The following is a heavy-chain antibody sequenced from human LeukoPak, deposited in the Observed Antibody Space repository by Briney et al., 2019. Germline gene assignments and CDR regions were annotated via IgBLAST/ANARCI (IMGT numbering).Heavy chain of an antibody. CDR1: GGSISSSNW. J-gene: IGHJ3*02. D-gene: IGHD5-24*01. CDR2: IYHSGST. V-gene: IGHV4-4*02. Sequence: PSETLSLTCAVSGGSISSSNWWSWVRQPPGKGLEWIGEIYHSGSTNYNPSLKSRDTISVDKSKNQFSLKLSSVTAADTAVYYCARADVEMATIRAFDIWGQGTMVTVSS. CDR3: ARADVEMATIRAFDI.